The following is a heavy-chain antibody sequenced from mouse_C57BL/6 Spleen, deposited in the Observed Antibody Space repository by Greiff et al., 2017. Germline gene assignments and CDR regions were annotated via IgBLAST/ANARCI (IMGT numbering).Heavy chain of an antibody. J-gene: IGHJ4*01. CDR2: IYPGSGNT. CDR3: AREDRYAMDY. Sequence: QVHVKQSGPELVKPGASVKISCKASGYSFTSYYIHWVKQRPGQGLEWIGWIYPGSGNTKYNEKFKGKATLTADTSSSTAYMQLSSLTSEDSAVYYCAREDRYAMDYWGQGTSGTVSS. CDR1: GYSFTSYY. V-gene: IGHV1-66*01.